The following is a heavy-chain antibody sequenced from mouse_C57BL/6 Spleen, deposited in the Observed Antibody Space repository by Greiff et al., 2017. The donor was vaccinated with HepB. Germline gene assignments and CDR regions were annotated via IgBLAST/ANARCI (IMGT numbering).Heavy chain of an antibody. V-gene: IGHV6-6*01. CDR3: TRPLTSHFDY. D-gene: IGHD5-1*01. CDR2: IRNKANNHAT. CDR1: GFTFSDAW. J-gene: IGHJ2*01. Sequence: EVQGVESGGGLVQPGGSMKLSCAASGFTFSDAWMDWVRQSPEKGLEWVAEIRNKANNHATYYAESVKGRLTISRDDSKSSVYLQMNSLRAEDTGIYYCTRPLTSHFDYWGQGTTLTVSS.